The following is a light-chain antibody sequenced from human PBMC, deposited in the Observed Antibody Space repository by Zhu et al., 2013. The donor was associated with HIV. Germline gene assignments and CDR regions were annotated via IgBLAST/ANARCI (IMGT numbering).Light chain of an antibody. V-gene: IGKV3-20*01. CDR2: GAS. Sequence: EIVLTQSPGTLSLSPGQGATLSCRASQSISSSSLAWYQQKPGQAPRLLIFGASSRATDIPERFSGSGSGTDFTLTINRLEPEDSALYYCQQYATSPRTFGQGTKVEIK. CDR3: QQYATSPRT. CDR1: QSISSSS. J-gene: IGKJ1*01.